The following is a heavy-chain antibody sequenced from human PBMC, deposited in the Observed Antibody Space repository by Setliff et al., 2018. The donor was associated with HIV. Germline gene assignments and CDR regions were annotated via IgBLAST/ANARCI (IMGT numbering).Heavy chain of an antibody. CDR2: IYYSGST. J-gene: IGHJ4*02. CDR3: ARRPPYCSGGSCYRGRGYYFDY. D-gene: IGHD2-15*01. Sequence: SETLSLTCTVSGGSIRSTSYYWGWIRQPPGKGLEWIGSIYYSGSTYYNPSLKSRVTISVDTSKNQFSLKLSSVTAADTAVYYCARRPPYCSGGSCYRGRGYYFDYWGQGTLVTVSS. CDR1: GGSIRSTSYY. V-gene: IGHV4-39*01.